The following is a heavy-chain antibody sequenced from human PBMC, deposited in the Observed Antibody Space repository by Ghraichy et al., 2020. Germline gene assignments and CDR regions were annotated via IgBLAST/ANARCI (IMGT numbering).Heavy chain of an antibody. CDR1: GVSFNGYY. V-gene: IGHV4-34*01. J-gene: IGHJ4*02. Sequence: SETLSLTCAVYGVSFNGYYWSWIRQPPGKGLEWIGEIIHSGSTNNNPSLKSRVTISVDTSKSQFSLNLSSVTAADTAVYYCARGPPRKYFDSSGFYKYWGQGTLVTVSS. CDR3: ARGPPRKYFDSSGFYKY. D-gene: IGHD3-22*01. CDR2: IIHSGST.